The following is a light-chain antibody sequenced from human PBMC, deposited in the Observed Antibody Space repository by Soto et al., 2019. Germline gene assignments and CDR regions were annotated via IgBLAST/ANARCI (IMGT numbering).Light chain of an antibody. V-gene: IGKV1-5*01. CDR1: QSISSW. CDR3: QQVYVYPST. Sequence: DIQMTQSPSTLSASVGDRVTITCRASQSISSWLAWYRQKPGKAPKLLIYAASTLQSGVPSRFSGGGSGTDFTLTISSLQPEDFATYYCQQVYVYPSTFGGGTKVDIK. CDR2: AAS. J-gene: IGKJ4*01.